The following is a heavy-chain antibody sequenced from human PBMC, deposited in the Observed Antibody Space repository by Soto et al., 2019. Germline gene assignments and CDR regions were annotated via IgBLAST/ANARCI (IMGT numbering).Heavy chain of an antibody. CDR3: ATHYDSSGYYRIFDY. D-gene: IGHD3-22*01. Sequence: ASVKVSCKVSGYTLTELSMHWVRQAPGKGLEWMGGFDPEDGETICAQKFQGRVTMTEDTSTDTAYMELSSLRSEDTAVYYCATHYDSSGYYRIFDYWGQGTLVTVSS. V-gene: IGHV1-24*01. CDR1: GYTLTELS. J-gene: IGHJ4*02. CDR2: FDPEDGET.